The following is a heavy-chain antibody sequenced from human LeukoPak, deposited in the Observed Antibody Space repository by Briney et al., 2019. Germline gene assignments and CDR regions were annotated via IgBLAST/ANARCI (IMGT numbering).Heavy chain of an antibody. V-gene: IGHV4-59*01. D-gene: IGHD2-15*01. CDR3: ARGCSSGTCPFDY. CDR1: GDSIKTYY. Sequence: SETLSLTCTVSGDSIKTYYWSWIRQPPGKGLDWIGYIYYSGSTNYNPSLKSRVTISVDTSRNQFSLNLNSVTAADTAVYYCARGCSSGTCPFDYWGQGTLVTVSS. CDR2: IYYSGST. J-gene: IGHJ4*02.